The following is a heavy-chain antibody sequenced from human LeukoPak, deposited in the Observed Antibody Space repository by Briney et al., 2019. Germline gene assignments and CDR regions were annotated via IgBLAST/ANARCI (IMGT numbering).Heavy chain of an antibody. Sequence: GGSLRLSCPASGFTFSSYWMSWVRQAPGKGLEWVANIKQDGSEKYYVDSVKGRFTISRDNAKNSLYLQMNSLRAEDTAVYYCARGPMIFGVSKNWFDPWGHGSLVTVSS. V-gene: IGHV3-7*01. J-gene: IGHJ5*02. D-gene: IGHD3-3*01. CDR2: IKQDGSEK. CDR1: GFTFSSYW. CDR3: ARGPMIFGVSKNWFDP.